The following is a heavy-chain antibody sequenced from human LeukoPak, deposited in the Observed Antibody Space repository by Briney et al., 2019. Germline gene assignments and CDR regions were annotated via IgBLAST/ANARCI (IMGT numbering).Heavy chain of an antibody. D-gene: IGHD3-3*01. CDR2: IYYSGTT. CDR1: GGSISSSHYY. V-gene: IGHV4-39*01. J-gene: IGHJ6*03. CDR3: ARQISDYYYYYIDV. Sequence: SETLSLTCTVSGGSISSSHYYWGWIRQPPGKGLEWIGTIYYSGTTYYNPSLESRVTMSEDTSKNQFSLTLSSVTATDTAVYYCARQISDYYYYYIDVWGKGTTVTVSS.